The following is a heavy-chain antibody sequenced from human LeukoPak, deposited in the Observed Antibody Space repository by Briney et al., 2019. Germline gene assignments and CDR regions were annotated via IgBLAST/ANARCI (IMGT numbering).Heavy chain of an antibody. V-gene: IGHV3-23*01. CDR2: IRGSDDST. J-gene: IGHJ4*02. CDR1: GFAFSSYA. D-gene: IGHD3-3*01. CDR3: AKHYNDFWSHYSD. Sequence: GGSLRLSCAASGFAFSSYAMGWVRQAPGKGLERVSTIRGSDDSTYYADSVRGRFTISRDNSKNTLYLQMNSPRAEDTALYYCAKHYNDFWSHYSDWGQGTLVIVSS.